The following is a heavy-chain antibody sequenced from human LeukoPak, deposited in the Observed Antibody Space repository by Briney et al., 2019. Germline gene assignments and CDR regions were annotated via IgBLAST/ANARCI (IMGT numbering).Heavy chain of an antibody. CDR1: GFTFSSYA. Sequence: PGGSLRLSCAASGFTFSSYAMSWVRQAPGKGLEWVSAISGSGGSTYYADSVKGRFTISRDNSKHTLYLQMNSLRAEDTAVYCCAKGTYIAAPSPGSGWGQGTLVTVSS. V-gene: IGHV3-23*01. J-gene: IGHJ4*02. CDR3: AKGTYIAAPSPGSG. CDR2: ISGSGGST. D-gene: IGHD6-25*01.